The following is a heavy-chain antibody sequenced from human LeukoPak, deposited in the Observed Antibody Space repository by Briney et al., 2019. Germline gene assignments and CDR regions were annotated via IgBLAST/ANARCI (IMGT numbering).Heavy chain of an antibody. J-gene: IGHJ6*03. CDR3: ASSPRIVGRLDYYYYMDV. CDR1: GLTLSTYA. Sequence: ASVKVSCKASGLTLSTYAISWVRQAPGQGLEWMGGIIPMFGSAHYAQKFQDRATITTDESTTIAYMELSSLRSEDTAVYYCASSPRIVGRLDYYYYMDVWGKGTTVTVSS. V-gene: IGHV1-69*05. CDR2: IIPMFGSA. D-gene: IGHD6-6*01.